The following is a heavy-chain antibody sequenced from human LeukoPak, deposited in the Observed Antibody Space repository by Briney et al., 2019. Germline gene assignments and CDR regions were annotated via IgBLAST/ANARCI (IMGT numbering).Heavy chain of an antibody. CDR2: INPNSGGT. J-gene: IGHJ4*02. CDR1: GYTFTGYY. V-gene: IGHV1-2*02. D-gene: IGHD6-6*01. Sequence: ASVKVSCKASGYTFTGYYMHWVRQAPGQGLEWMGWINPNSGGTNYAQKFQGRVTMTRDTSISTAYMELSRLRSDDTAVYYCARKGRYSSSTRPLDYWGQGTLVTVSS. CDR3: ARKGRYSSSTRPLDY.